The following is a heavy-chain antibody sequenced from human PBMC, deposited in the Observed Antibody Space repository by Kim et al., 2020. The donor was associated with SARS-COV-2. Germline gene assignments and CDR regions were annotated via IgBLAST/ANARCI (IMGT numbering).Heavy chain of an antibody. CDR3: ARVFYSSSSRYYYYGMDV. J-gene: IGHJ6*02. D-gene: IGHD6-6*01. Sequence: GGSLRLSCAASGFTFSSYWMHWVRQAPGKGLVWVSRINSDGSSTSYADSVKGRFTIPRDNAKNTLYLQMNSLRAEDTAVYYCARVFYSSSSRYYYYGMDVWGQGTTVTVSS. CDR1: GFTFSSYW. CDR2: INSDGSST. V-gene: IGHV3-74*01.